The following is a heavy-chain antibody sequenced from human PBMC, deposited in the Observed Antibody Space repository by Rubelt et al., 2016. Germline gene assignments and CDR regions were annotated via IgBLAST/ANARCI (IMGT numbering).Heavy chain of an antibody. V-gene: IGHV4-34*02. CDR1: GGSFNNYY. CDR2: IDHGGST. J-gene: IGHJ6*02. D-gene: IGHD1-26*01. CDR3: ARGIVGATRSSYYGMDV. Sequence: QVQLQQWGAGLLRPSETLSLTCAVSGGSFNNYYWAWIRQPPGKGPEWIGEIDHGGSTRYNPSLKSRISISVDTSKNLFSLRLGSVTAADTAVYYVARGIVGATRSSYYGMDVWGQGTTVTVS.